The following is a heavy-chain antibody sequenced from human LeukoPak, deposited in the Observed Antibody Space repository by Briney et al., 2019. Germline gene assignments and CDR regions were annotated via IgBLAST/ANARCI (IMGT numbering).Heavy chain of an antibody. Sequence: ASVKVSCKASGYTFTGYYMHWVRQAPGQGLEWMGWINPNSGGTNYAQKFQGRVTMTRDTSISTAYMELSRLRSDDTAVYYCARDKYYDILSGHDAFDIWAKGQWSPSLQ. CDR1: GYTFTGYY. CDR3: ARDKYYDILSGHDAFDI. D-gene: IGHD3-9*01. V-gene: IGHV1-2*02. CDR2: INPNSGGT. J-gene: IGHJ3*02.